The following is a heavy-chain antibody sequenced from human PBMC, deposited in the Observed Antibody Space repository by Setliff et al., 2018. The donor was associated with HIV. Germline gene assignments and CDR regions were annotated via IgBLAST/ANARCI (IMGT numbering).Heavy chain of an antibody. D-gene: IGHD5-12*01. CDR1: GFTFDDYG. V-gene: IGHV3-20*04. J-gene: IGHJ3*02. CDR2: LNWNGGST. CDR3: ASAGAWQRNALDI. Sequence: GGSLRLSCAASGFTFDDYGMSWVRQAPGKGLEWVSGLNWNGGSTGYADSVKGRFTISRDNAKKSLYLQMNSLRPEDTALYYCASAGAWQRNALDIWGQGTMVTVSS.